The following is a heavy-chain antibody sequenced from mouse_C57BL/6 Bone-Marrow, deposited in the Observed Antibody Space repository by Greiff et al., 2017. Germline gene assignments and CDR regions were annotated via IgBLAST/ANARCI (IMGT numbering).Heavy chain of an antibody. Sequence: EVKLMESGGGLVKPGGSLKLSCAASGFTFSSYTMSWVRQTPEKRLEWVATISGGGGNTYYPDSVKGRFTISRDNAKNTLYLQMSSLRSEDTALYYCARLYSNCVSWFAYWGQGTLVTVSA. D-gene: IGHD2-5*01. CDR2: ISGGGGNT. V-gene: IGHV5-9*01. CDR1: GFTFSSYT. J-gene: IGHJ3*01. CDR3: ARLYSNCVSWFAY.